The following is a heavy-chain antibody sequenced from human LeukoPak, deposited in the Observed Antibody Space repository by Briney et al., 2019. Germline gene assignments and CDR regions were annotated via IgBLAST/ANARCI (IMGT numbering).Heavy chain of an antibody. Sequence: GGSLRLSCAASGFTFSSYGMHWVRQAPGKGLEWVAVIWYGGSNKYYADSVKGRFTISRDNSKNTLYLQMNSLRAEDTAVYYCAKWEDSSSGYFDYWGQGTLVTVSS. D-gene: IGHD6-6*01. CDR1: GFTFSSYG. CDR3: AKWEDSSSGYFDY. V-gene: IGHV3-33*08. CDR2: IWYGGSNK. J-gene: IGHJ4*02.